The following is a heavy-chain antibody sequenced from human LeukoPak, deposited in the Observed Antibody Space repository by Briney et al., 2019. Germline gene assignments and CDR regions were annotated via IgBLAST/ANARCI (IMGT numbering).Heavy chain of an antibody. CDR3: AKDHRAYCGGDCVDFDY. CDR1: GFTFSTHG. V-gene: IGHV3-30*02. J-gene: IGHJ4*02. Sequence: GGSLRLSCAASGFTFSTHGMHWVRQAPGRGLEWVAYIRNDGINEQYADSVKGRFTISRDNSKNTLYLQMNSLRPEDTAVYYCAKDHRAYCGGDCVDFDYWGQGTPVTVSS. D-gene: IGHD2-21*02. CDR2: IRNDGINE.